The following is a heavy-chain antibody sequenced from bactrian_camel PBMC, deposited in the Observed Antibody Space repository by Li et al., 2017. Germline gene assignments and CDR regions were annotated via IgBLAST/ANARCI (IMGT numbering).Heavy chain of an antibody. CDR2: MSASSV. J-gene: IGHJ6*01. D-gene: IGHD7*01. V-gene: IGHV3S1*01. Sequence: VQLVESGGGSVQAGGSLRLSCAAPGYRYDTYCMGWFRQAPGNRREGLASMSASSVKYADSLAGRLYIYKHLGNRTLNLQIDSQQPEDTAMYYCGADPVAGANCDTNLDFRYQGQGTQVTVS. CDR1: GYRYDTYC. CDR3: GADPVAGANCDTNLDFRY.